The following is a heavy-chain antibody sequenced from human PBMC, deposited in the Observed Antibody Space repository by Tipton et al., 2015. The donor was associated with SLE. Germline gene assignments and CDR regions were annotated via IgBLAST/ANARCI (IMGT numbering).Heavy chain of an antibody. Sequence: TLSLTCAVYGGSFSGYFWSWIRQSPGKGLEWIGEINHSGSTNYNPSLESRLTILVDTAKNQFSLKLSSVTAADTAVYYCARVDSSYTYYYYYGMDVWGQGTTVTVSS. CDR1: GGSFSGYF. CDR2: INHSGST. J-gene: IGHJ6*02. CDR3: ARVDSSYTYYYYYGMDV. V-gene: IGHV4-34*01. D-gene: IGHD6-6*01.